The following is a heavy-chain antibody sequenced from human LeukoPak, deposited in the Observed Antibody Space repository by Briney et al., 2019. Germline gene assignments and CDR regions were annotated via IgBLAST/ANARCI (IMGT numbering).Heavy chain of an antibody. CDR2: ISRSGSTR. D-gene: IGHD3-22*01. V-gene: IGHV3-11*01. J-gene: IGHJ3*02. CDR3: ARTAYYYDSSGYDDAFDI. CDR1: GFTFSDYY. Sequence: GGSLRLSCAASGFTFSDYYMSWVRQAPGKGLEWVSHISRSGSTRYYADSLKGRFTISRDNAKNSLYLQMNSLRAEDTAVYYCARTAYYYDSSGYDDAFDIWGQGTMVTVSS.